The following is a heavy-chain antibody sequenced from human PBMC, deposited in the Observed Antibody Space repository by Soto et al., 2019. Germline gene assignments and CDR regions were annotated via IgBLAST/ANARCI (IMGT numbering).Heavy chain of an antibody. CDR3: TRDPRQYYYGLTFDP. CDR1: GFTFGDYA. D-gene: IGHD3-10*01. V-gene: IGHV3-49*03. CDR2: IRSKAYGGTT. J-gene: IGHJ5*02. Sequence: GGSLRLSCTASGFTFGDYAMSWFRQAPGKGLEWVGFIRSKAYGGTTKYAASVKGRFTISRDDSKSIAYLQMNSLKTEDTAVYYCTRDPRQYYYGLTFDPWGQGTLVTVSS.